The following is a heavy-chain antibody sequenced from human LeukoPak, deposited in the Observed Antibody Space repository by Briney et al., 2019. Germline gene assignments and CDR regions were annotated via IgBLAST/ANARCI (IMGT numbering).Heavy chain of an antibody. V-gene: IGHV1-58*01. J-gene: IGHJ5*02. CDR1: GFTFTSSA. D-gene: IGHD3-10*01. Sequence: SVKVSCKASGFTFTSSAVQWVRQARGQRLEWIGWIVVGSGNTNYAQKFQERVTITRDMSTSTAYMELSSLRSEDTAVYYCATVWVRGVNYFDPWGQGTLVTVSS. CDR3: ATVWVRGVNYFDP. CDR2: IVVGSGNT.